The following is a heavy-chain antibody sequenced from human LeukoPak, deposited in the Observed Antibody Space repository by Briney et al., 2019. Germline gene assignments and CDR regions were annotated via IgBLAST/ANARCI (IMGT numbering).Heavy chain of an antibody. Sequence: PGGSLRLSCAASGFTFSSYWMHWVRQAPGKGLVWVSRINSDGSCTSYADSVKGRFTISRDNAKNTLYLQMNSLRAEDTAVYYCARARVYRGRKSYYYGMDVWGKGTTVTVSS. CDR2: INSDGSCT. CDR1: GFTFSSYW. J-gene: IGHJ6*04. CDR3: ARARVYRGRKSYYYGMDV. V-gene: IGHV3-74*01. D-gene: IGHD2-8*01.